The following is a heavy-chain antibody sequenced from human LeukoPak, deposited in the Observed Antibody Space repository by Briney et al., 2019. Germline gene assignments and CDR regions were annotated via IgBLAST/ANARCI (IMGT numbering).Heavy chain of an antibody. V-gene: IGHV3-30-3*01. J-gene: IGHJ4*02. CDR1: GFTFSNYA. CDR2: ISYDGTYK. D-gene: IGHD3-9*01. Sequence: GRSLRLSCAASGFTFSNYAMHWVRQAPGKGLEWVAVISYDGTYKYYADSVKGRFTIPRDNSKNTLYLQMNSLRAEDTAVYYCAREGRYSRSTFDYWGQGTLVTVSS. CDR3: AREGRYSRSTFDY.